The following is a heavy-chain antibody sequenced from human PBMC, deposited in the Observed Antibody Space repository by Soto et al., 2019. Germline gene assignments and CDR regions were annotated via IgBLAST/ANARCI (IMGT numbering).Heavy chain of an antibody. CDR2: IYPGDSDT. V-gene: IGHV5-51*01. Sequence: PGESLKISCKGSGYSFTSYWIGWVRQMPGKGLEWMGIIYPGDSDTRYSPSFQGQVTISADKSISTAYLQWSSLKASDTAMYYCARRMNCPGVWGYLRNEAFEIWGQGTMVTVSS. CDR3: ARRMNCPGVWGYLRNEAFEI. D-gene: IGHD3-10*01. J-gene: IGHJ3*02. CDR1: GYSFTSYW.